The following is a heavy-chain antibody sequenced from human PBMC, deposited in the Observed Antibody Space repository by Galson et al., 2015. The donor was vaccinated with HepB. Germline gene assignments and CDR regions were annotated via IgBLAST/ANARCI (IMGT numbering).Heavy chain of an antibody. CDR2: ISSSSNTI. CDR3: ARGTSSNTRGTFDI. J-gene: IGHJ3*02. D-gene: IGHD2-2*01. CDR1: GFTFSSYS. Sequence: SLRLSCAASGFTFSSYSINWVRQAPGKGLEWVSYISSSSNTIYYADSVKGRFTISRDNAKNSLYLQMNSLRDEDTAVYYCARGTSSNTRGTFDIWGQGTMVTVSS. V-gene: IGHV3-48*02.